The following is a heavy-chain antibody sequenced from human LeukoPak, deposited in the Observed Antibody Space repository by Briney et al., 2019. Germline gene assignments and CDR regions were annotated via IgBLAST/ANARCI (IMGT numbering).Heavy chain of an antibody. Sequence: GGSLRLSCAASGFTSSDYYMSWIRQAPGKGLEWVSYISSSGSTIYYADSVKGRFTISRDNAKNSLYLQMNSLRAEDTAVYYCARDYYYDSSGYSGYWGQGTLVTVSS. J-gene: IGHJ4*02. CDR1: GFTSSDYY. CDR3: ARDYYYDSSGYSGY. D-gene: IGHD3-22*01. CDR2: ISSSGSTI. V-gene: IGHV3-11*01.